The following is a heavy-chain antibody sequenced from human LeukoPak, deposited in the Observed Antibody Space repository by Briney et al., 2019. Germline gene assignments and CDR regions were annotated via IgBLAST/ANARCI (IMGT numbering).Heavy chain of an antibody. CDR2: INPSGGST. V-gene: IGHV1-46*01. D-gene: IGHD3-9*01. J-gene: IGHJ4*02. CDR1: GYTFTSYY. Sequence: ASVKVSCKASGYTFTSYYMHWVRQALGQGLEWMGIINPSGGSTSYAQKFQGRVTMTRDTSTSTVYMELSSLRSEDTAVYYCARNSLPNYDILTGYLQPADYWGQGTLVTVSS. CDR3: ARNSLPNYDILTGYLQPADY.